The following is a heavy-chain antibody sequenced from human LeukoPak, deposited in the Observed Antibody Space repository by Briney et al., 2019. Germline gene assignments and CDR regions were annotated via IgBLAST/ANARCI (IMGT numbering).Heavy chain of an antibody. CDR2: ISWNSGYL. CDR3: ARDRQSGSHLNFFDS. J-gene: IGHJ5*01. V-gene: IGHV3-9*01. CDR1: GFTFNNYA. Sequence: PGTSLRLSCAASGFTFNNYAMHWVRQGPGEGLEWVSGISWNSGYLGYADSVKGRFTVSRDNARNSLSLQMNSLRVEDTAVYYCARDRQSGSHLNFFDSWGQGALATVSS. D-gene: IGHD1-26*01.